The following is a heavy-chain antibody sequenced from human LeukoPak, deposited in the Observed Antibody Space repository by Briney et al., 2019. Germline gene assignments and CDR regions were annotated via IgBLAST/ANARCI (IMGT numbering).Heavy chain of an antibody. D-gene: IGHD6-13*01. J-gene: IGHJ4*02. CDR3: AKDFESIAAASPFDY. CDR2: ISGSGGST. Sequence: GGSLRLSCAASGFTFNTYAMSWVRQAPGKGLEWVSAISGSGGSTYYADSVKGRFTISRDNSKNTLYLQMNSLRAEDTAVYYCAKDFESIAAASPFDYWGQGTLVTVSS. CDR1: GFTFNTYA. V-gene: IGHV3-23*01.